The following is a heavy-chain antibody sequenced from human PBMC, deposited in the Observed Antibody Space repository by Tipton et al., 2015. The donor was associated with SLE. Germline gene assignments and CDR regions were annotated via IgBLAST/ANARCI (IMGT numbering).Heavy chain of an antibody. D-gene: IGHD5-12*01. CDR3: ARDLSTATAPRGYFDL. CDR2: IYYSGST. J-gene: IGHJ2*01. Sequence: TLSLTCTVSGGSISSGGYYWSWIRQRPGKGLEWIGYIYYSGSTYYNPSLKSRVTISVDTSKNQFSLKLSSVTAADTAVYYCARDLSTATAPRGYFDLWGRGTLVTVSS. V-gene: IGHV4-31*03. CDR1: GGSISSGGYY.